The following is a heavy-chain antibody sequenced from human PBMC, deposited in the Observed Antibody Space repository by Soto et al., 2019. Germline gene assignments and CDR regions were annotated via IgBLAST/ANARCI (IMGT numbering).Heavy chain of an antibody. CDR1: GFTFSSYG. CDR2: ISYDGSVK. J-gene: IGHJ4*02. V-gene: IGHV3-30*03. Sequence: QVQLVESGGDVVQPGRSLRLSCAASGFTFSSYGMHWVRQAPGKGLEWVAVISYDGSVKYYADSVKGRFTISRDNSKNTLYLQMNSLRAEDPAVYYCAGEVASGYWGQGTLVTVSS. CDR3: AGEVASGY. D-gene: IGHD2-21*01.